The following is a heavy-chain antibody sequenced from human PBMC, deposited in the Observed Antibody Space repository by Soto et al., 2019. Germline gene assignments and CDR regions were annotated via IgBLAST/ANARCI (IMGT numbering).Heavy chain of an antibody. V-gene: IGHV4-30-4*01. CDR2: IYYSGST. CDR3: ARVGSSIETRPFDY. J-gene: IGHJ4*02. CDR1: GGSISSGDYY. D-gene: IGHD6-6*01. Sequence: QVQLQESGPGLVKPSQTLSLTCTVSGGSISSGDYYWRWSRQPPGKGLEWIGYIYYSGSTYYNPSLKMRVTISVDTSKNQFSLKLSSVTAADTAVYYCARVGSSIETRPFDYWGQGTLVTVSS.